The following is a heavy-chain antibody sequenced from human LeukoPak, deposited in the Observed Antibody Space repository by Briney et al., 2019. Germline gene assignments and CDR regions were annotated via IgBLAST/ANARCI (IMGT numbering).Heavy chain of an antibody. CDR3: ARGPLYCSSTSCYRLDP. D-gene: IGHD2-2*02. J-gene: IGHJ5*02. Sequence: GESLKISCKGSGYSFTSYWIGWVRQMPGKGLEWMGIIYPGDSDTRYSPSFQGQVTISADKSISTAYLQWSSLKASDTAMYYCARGPLYCSSTSCYRLDPWGQGTLVTVSS. CDR2: IYPGDSDT. CDR1: GYSFTSYW. V-gene: IGHV5-51*01.